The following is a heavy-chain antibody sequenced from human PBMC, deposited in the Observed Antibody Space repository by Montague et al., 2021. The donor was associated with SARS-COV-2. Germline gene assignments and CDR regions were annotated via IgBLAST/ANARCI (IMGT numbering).Heavy chain of an antibody. J-gene: IGHJ2*01. Sequence: SETLSLTCTVSGGSINDHYRSWIRQSPGKGLEWIGYISSNGKTNYNPSLKSRVTLSADASRNEFSLKPDSVTAADTAVYSCARRGYYDSAGYHWHLDLWGRGMLVTVSS. CDR1: GGSINDHY. CDR2: ISSNGKT. CDR3: ARRGYYDSAGYHWHLDL. V-gene: IGHV4-4*09. D-gene: IGHD3-22*01.